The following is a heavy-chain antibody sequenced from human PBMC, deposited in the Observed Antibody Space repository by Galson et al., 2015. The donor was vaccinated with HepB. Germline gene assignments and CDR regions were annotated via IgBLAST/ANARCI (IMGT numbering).Heavy chain of an antibody. J-gene: IGHJ6*02. CDR2: ISSNGGST. V-gene: IGHV3-64D*06. D-gene: IGHD2-2*01. CDR1: GFTFSSYA. CDR3: ARSPQDIVVVPAAPLPYYYYGMDV. Sequence: SLRLSCAASGFTFSSYAMHWVRQAPGKGLEYVSAISSNGGSTYYADSVKGRFTISRDNSKNTLYLQMSSLRAEDTAVYYCARSPQDIVVVPAAPLPYYYYGMDVWGQGTTVTVSS.